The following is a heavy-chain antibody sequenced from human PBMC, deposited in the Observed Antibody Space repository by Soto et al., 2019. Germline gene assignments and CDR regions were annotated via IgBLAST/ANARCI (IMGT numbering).Heavy chain of an antibody. Sequence: PSEPLCLTYGVDEGNFIGYYCSWIRKPPGKGLEWIGEINHSGSTNYNPSLKSRVTISVDTSKNQFSLKLSSVTAADTAVYYCARGRHILTGYYRDLNYGMDVWGQGTTVTVSS. CDR2: INHSGST. CDR3: ARGRHILTGYYRDLNYGMDV. D-gene: IGHD3-9*01. CDR1: EGNFIGYY. V-gene: IGHV4-34*01. J-gene: IGHJ6*02.